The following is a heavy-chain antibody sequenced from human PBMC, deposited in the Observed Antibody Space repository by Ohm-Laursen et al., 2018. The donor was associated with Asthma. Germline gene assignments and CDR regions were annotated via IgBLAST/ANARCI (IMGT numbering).Heavy chain of an antibody. CDR1: GFTFSSYW. J-gene: IGHJ6*02. CDR3: ASTIGDLGYYYGMDV. V-gene: IGHV3-74*01. Sequence: SLRLSCAASGFTFSSYWMHWVRQAPGKGLVWVSRINSDGSSTSYADSVKGRFTISRDNAKNTLYLQMNSLRAEDTAVYYCASTIGDLGYYYGMDVWGQGTTVTVSS. CDR2: INSDGSST. D-gene: IGHD3-10*01.